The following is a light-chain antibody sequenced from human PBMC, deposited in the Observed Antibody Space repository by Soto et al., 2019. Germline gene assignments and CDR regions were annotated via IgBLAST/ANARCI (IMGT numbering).Light chain of an antibody. Sequence: EIVMTQSPDTLFVSLGERAALSCRASESVSGSYIAWYQQKVGQSPRLLIYGASNRATGIPDRFSGSGSGTDFTLTISRLEPEDFAVYFCQQYGSLPRTFGQGTKVDI. V-gene: IGKV3-20*01. CDR2: GAS. CDR3: QQYGSLPRT. CDR1: ESVSGSY. J-gene: IGKJ1*01.